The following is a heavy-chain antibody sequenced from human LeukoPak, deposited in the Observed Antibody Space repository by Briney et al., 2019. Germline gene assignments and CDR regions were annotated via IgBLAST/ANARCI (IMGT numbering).Heavy chain of an antibody. CDR2: INPNSGGT. CDR3: ARTARGYDDAFDI. D-gene: IGHD6-13*01. Sequence: GASVKVSCKASGYTFTGYYMHWVRQAPGQGLEWMGWINPNSGGTNYAQKFQGRVTMTRNTSISTAYMELSSLRSEDTAVYYCARTARGYDDAFDIWGQGTMVTVSS. CDR1: GYTFTGYY. V-gene: IGHV1-2*02. J-gene: IGHJ3*02.